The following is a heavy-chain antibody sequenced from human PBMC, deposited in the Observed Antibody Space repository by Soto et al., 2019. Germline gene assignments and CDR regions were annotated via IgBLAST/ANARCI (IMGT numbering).Heavy chain of an antibody. J-gene: IGHJ6*02. CDR2: INPSGGST. Sequence: GASVKVSCKASGYTFTSYYMHWVRQAPGQGLEWMGIINPSGGSTSYAQKFQGRVTMTRDTSTSTVYMELSSLRSEDTAVYYCARDPPPPGAVNTIFGVVPYYYYYGMDVWGQGTTVTVSS. CDR3: ARDPPPPGAVNTIFGVVPYYYYYGMDV. V-gene: IGHV1-46*01. CDR1: GYTFTSYY. D-gene: IGHD3-3*01.